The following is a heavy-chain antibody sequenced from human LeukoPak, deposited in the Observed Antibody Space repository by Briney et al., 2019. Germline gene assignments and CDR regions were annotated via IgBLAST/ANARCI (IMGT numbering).Heavy chain of an antibody. V-gene: IGHV4-4*07. CDR1: GGSISSYY. J-gene: IGHJ4*02. CDR2: IYTSGST. CDR3: ARENSGSYRESDY. Sequence: SETLSLTCTVSGGSISSYYWSWIRQPAGKGLEWIGRIYTSGSTNYNASLKSRVSMSVDTSKNQFSLKLSSVTAADTAVFYCARENSGSYRESDYWGQGTLVTVSS. D-gene: IGHD1-26*01.